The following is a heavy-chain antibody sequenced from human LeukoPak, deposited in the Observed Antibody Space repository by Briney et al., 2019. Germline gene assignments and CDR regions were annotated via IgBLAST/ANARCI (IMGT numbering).Heavy chain of an antibody. Sequence: GGSLRLSCAASGFTFSSYSMNWVRQAPGKGLEWVSSISSSSSYIYYADSVKGRFTLSRDNAKNSLYLQMNSLRAEDTAVYYCARGGAAAGSFDYWGQGTLVTVSS. CDR3: ARGGAAAGSFDY. J-gene: IGHJ4*02. CDR2: ISSSSSYI. CDR1: GFTFSSYS. D-gene: IGHD6-13*01. V-gene: IGHV3-21*01.